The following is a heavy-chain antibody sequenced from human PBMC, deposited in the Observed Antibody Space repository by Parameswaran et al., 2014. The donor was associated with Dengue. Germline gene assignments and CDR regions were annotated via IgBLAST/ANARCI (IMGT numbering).Heavy chain of an antibody. D-gene: IGHD2-2*01. V-gene: IGHV1-18*01. CDR2: VTPYNGDT. CDR3: ARDPSVIVRYCISTTCEDAGFDY. Sequence: SWVRQAPGQGLEWMGWVTPYNGDTHYAQKLQGRVTMTIDTSTNTAYMELSSLGSDDTAVYYCARDPSVIVRYCISTTCEDAGFDYWGQGTLVTVSS. J-gene: IGHJ4*02.